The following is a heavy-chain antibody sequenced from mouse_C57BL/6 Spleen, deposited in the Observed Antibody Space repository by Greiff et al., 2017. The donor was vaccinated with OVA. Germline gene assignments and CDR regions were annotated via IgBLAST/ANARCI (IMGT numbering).Heavy chain of an antibody. J-gene: IGHJ1*03. D-gene: IGHD2-4*01. Sequence: DVQLVESGGDLVKPGGSLKLSCAASGFTFSSYGMSWVRQTPDKRLEWVATISSGGSYTYYPDSVKGRFTISRDNAKNTLYLQMSSLKSEDTAMYYCARPMITTDWYFDVWGTGTTVTVSS. CDR1: GFTFSSYG. CDR3: ARPMITTDWYFDV. CDR2: ISSGGSYT. V-gene: IGHV5-6*01.